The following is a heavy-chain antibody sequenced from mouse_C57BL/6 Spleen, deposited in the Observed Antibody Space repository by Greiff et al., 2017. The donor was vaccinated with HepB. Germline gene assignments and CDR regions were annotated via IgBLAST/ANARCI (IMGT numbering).Heavy chain of an antibody. Sequence: DVQLQESGPGLVKPSQSLSLTCSVTGYSITSGYYWNWIRQFPGNKLEWMGYISYDGSNNYNPSLKNRISITRDTSKNQFFLKLNSVTTEDTATYYCARDLNYGSPYWYFDVWGTGTTVTVSS. CDR3: ARDLNYGSPYWYFDV. CDR1: GYSITSGYY. J-gene: IGHJ1*03. D-gene: IGHD1-1*01. V-gene: IGHV3-6*01. CDR2: ISYDGSN.